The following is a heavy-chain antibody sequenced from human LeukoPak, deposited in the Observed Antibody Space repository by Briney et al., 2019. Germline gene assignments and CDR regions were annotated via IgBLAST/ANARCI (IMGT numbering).Heavy chain of an antibody. Sequence: GGSLRLSCAASGFTFSGYSMNWVRQAPGKGLEWVSSISNSGSYTYYVDSVKGRFFISRDNAKNSTFLQMNSLRAEDTAVYYCVRDHRRHFDWLSYFQHWGQGTLVAVSA. V-gene: IGHV3-21*01. CDR1: GFTFSGYS. J-gene: IGHJ1*01. CDR3: VRDHRRHFDWLSYFQH. CDR2: ISNSGSYT. D-gene: IGHD3-9*01.